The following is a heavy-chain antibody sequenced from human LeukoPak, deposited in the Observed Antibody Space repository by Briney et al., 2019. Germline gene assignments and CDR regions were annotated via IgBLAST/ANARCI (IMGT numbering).Heavy chain of an antibody. CDR2: ISSSSGYI. Sequence: GGSLRLSCAASGFTFSSNSMNWVRQAPGKWLEWVSSISSSSGYIYYADSVKGRFTISRDNAKNSLYLQMSSLRVEGTAVYYCTRDPRHFDSCGQGTLVTVSS. V-gene: IGHV3-21*01. J-gene: IGHJ5*01. D-gene: IGHD6-6*01. CDR3: TRDPRHFDS. CDR1: GFTFSSNS.